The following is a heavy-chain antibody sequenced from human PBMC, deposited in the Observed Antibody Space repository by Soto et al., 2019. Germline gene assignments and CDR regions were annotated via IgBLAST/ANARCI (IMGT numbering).Heavy chain of an antibody. CDR3: ARGRARGYSGYELAE. J-gene: IGHJ4*02. V-gene: IGHV4-34*01. Sequence: SETLSLTCAVYGGSFSGYYWSWIRQPPGKGLEWIGEINHSGSTNYNPSLKSRVTISVDTSKNQFSLKLSSVTAADTAVYYCARGRARGYSGYELAEWGQGTLVTGSS. CDR1: GGSFSGYY. CDR2: INHSGST. D-gene: IGHD5-12*01.